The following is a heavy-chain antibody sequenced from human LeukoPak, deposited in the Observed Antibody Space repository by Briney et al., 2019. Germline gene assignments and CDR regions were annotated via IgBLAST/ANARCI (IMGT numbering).Heavy chain of an antibody. J-gene: IGHJ6*03. V-gene: IGHV3-30*02. D-gene: IGHD2-2*01. CDR3: AKPGMPAALYYYMDV. Sequence: GGSLRLSCAASGFTFSSYEMNWVRQAPGKGLEWVAFIRYDGSNEYYADSVKGRFTISRDNSKNTLYLQMNSLRTEDTAVYYCAKPGMPAALYYYMDVWGKGTTVTISS. CDR1: GFTFSSYE. CDR2: IRYDGSNE.